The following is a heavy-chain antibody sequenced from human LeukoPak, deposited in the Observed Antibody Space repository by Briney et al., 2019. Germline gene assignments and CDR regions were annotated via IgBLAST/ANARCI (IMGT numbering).Heavy chain of an antibody. CDR3: ASSTTVNTSGLHNYYYGMDV. Sequence: GESLKISCKGSGYSFTSYWIGWVRQMPGKGLEWMGSIYPGDSDTRYSPSFQGQGTISADKSIRTASLQWSRLKASDTAMYYCASSTTVNTSGLHNYYYGMDVWGQGTTVTVSS. J-gene: IGHJ6*02. CDR2: IYPGDSDT. D-gene: IGHD4-17*01. V-gene: IGHV5-51*01. CDR1: GYSFTSYW.